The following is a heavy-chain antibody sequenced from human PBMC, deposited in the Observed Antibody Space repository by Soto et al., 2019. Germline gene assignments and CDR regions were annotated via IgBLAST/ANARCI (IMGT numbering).Heavy chain of an antibody. CDR2: MNPNSGNT. CDR3: ARARYYDWCFDL. Sequence: GASVKVSCKASGYTFTSYDINWVRQATGQGLEWMGWMNPNSGNTGYAQKFQGRVTMTRNTSISTAYLTLTSVTAADTAVYFCARARYYDWCFDLWGLGTPVTVSS. V-gene: IGHV1-8*01. D-gene: IGHD3-9*01. J-gene: IGHJ4*02. CDR1: GYTFTSYD.